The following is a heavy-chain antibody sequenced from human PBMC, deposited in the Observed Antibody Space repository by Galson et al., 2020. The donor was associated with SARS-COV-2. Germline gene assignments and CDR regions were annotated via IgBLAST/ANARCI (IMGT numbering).Heavy chain of an antibody. CDR1: GYTLTELS. D-gene: IGHD4-17*01. Sequence: ASVQVSCKVSGYTLTELSMHWVRQAPAKGLEWMGGFDPEDGETIYAPNFQGRVTMTDETSTDTAYMELSSLRSEDPAVYYCATAPTVTTSVNWFDPWGQGTLVTVSS. J-gene: IGHJ5*02. CDR2: FDPEDGET. V-gene: IGHV1-24*01. CDR3: ATAPTVTTSVNWFDP.